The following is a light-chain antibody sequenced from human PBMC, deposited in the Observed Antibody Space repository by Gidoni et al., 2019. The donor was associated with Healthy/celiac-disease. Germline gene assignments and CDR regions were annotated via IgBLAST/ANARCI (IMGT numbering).Light chain of an antibody. J-gene: IGKJ1*01. CDR3: QQYNNWPPWT. Sequence: EIVMTHYPATLSVSPGERATLSCRASQSVSSNLAWYQQKPGQAPRLLIYGASTRATGIPARFSGSGSGTEFTLTISSLQSEDFAVYYCQQYNNWPPWTFXXXTKVEIK. CDR1: QSVSSN. V-gene: IGKV3-15*01. CDR2: GAS.